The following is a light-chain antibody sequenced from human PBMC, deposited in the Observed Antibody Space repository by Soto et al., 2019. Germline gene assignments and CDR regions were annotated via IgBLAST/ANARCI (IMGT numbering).Light chain of an antibody. J-gene: IGKJ1*01. Sequence: DIQMTQSPSSLSASVGDRVTITCRASQSISTYLHWYQQKPGTAPKLLIYATSNLQSGVPSRFSGSGSGTDFTLTISSLQPEDFATYYCQRDYNNIRTFGQGTKVDIK. CDR3: QRDYNNIRT. CDR1: QSISTY. CDR2: ATS. V-gene: IGKV1-39*01.